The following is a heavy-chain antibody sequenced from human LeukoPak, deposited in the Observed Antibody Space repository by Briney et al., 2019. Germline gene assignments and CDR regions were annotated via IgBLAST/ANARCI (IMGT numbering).Heavy chain of an antibody. Sequence: GGSLRLSCAASGFTFSSYSMNWVSQAPGKGLEWVSSISSSSSYIYYADSVKGRFTISRDNAKNSLYLQMNSLRAEDTAVYYCERDDYYYGSGSYYLPLSMCYWGQGTLVTVSS. CDR2: ISSSSSYI. J-gene: IGHJ4*02. CDR1: GFTFSSYS. D-gene: IGHD3-10*01. CDR3: ERDDYYYGSGSYYLPLSMCY. V-gene: IGHV3-21*01.